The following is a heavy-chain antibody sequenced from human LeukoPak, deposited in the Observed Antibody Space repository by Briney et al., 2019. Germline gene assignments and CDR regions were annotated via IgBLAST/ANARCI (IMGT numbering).Heavy chain of an antibody. J-gene: IGHJ4*02. CDR3: AKDLQWLLGGLGFDY. Sequence: GGSLRLSCAASGFTFSSYAMSWVRQAPGKGLEWVSAISGSGGSTNYADSVKGRFTISRDNSKNTLYLQMNSLRAEDTAVYYCAKDLQWLLGGLGFDYWGQGTLVTVSS. D-gene: IGHD3-22*01. CDR1: GFTFSSYA. CDR2: ISGSGGST. V-gene: IGHV3-23*01.